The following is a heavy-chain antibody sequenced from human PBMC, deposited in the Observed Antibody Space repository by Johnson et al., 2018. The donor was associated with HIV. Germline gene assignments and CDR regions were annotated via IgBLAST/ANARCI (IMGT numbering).Heavy chain of an antibody. J-gene: IGHJ3*02. CDR1: GFTFSSYA. D-gene: IGHD1-1*01. Sequence: QVQLVESGGGLVQPGRSLRLSCAASGFTFSSYAMHWVRQAPGKGLEWVAVISYDGSNKYYADSVKGRFTISRDNSKNTLYLQMNSLRAEDTAVYYCARSQYPGTRDAFDIWGQGTMVTVSS. CDR2: ISYDGSNK. CDR3: ARSQYPGTRDAFDI. V-gene: IGHV3-30-3*01.